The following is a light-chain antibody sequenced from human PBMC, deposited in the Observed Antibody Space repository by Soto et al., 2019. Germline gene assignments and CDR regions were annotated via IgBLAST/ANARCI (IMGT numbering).Light chain of an antibody. Sequence: QSALTQPASVSGSPGQSITISCTGTSSDVGAYNSISWYQQHPGKAPKLIIYEVINRPSGVSNRFSGSKSGNTASLTISGLHPEDEADYYCSSYTSIITVVFGGGTKLTVL. CDR2: EVI. J-gene: IGLJ2*01. CDR1: SSDVGAYNS. CDR3: SSYTSIITVV. V-gene: IGLV2-14*01.